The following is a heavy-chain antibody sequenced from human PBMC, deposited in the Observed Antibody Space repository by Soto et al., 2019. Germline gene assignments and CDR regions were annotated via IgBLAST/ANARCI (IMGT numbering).Heavy chain of an antibody. CDR1: GYTFTSYD. D-gene: IGHD3-22*01. Sequence: QVQLVQSGAEVKKPGASVKVSCKASGYTFTSYDINWVRQATGQGLEWMGWMNPNSGNTGYAQKFQGRVTMTRNTSISTAYMELSSLRSEDTAVYYCASTDVVTPFYYYYYMDVLGKGTTVTVSS. CDR2: MNPNSGNT. V-gene: IGHV1-8*01. CDR3: ASTDVVTPFYYYYYMDV. J-gene: IGHJ6*03.